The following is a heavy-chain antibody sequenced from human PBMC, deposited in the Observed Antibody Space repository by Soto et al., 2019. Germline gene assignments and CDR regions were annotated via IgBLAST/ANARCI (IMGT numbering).Heavy chain of an antibody. D-gene: IGHD3-22*01. Sequence: GGSLRLSCAASGFTFSSYWMSWVRQAPGKGLEWVANIKQDGSEKYYVDSVKGRFTISRDNAKNSLYLQMNSLRAEDTAVYYCARRAYYDSSGYYSYYYYYGMDVWGQGTTVTVSS. J-gene: IGHJ6*02. CDR3: ARRAYYDSSGYYSYYYYYGMDV. CDR2: IKQDGSEK. V-gene: IGHV3-7*01. CDR1: GFTFSSYW.